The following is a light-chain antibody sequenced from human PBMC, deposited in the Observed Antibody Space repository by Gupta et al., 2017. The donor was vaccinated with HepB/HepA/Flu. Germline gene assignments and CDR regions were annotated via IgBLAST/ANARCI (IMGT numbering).Light chain of an antibody. V-gene: IGLV3-1*01. J-gene: IGLJ1*01. CDR3: QAGDRSTGV. CDR2: QDF. CDR1: TLGDKF. Sequence: SYELTQPPSVSVSPGQTATLTCSGETLGDKFTCWYQQKPGQSPVLVIYQDFKRPSGIPEWFSCYNAGNTSMLTIGGTHAMDEADYYCQAGDRSTGVFGTGTKVTVL.